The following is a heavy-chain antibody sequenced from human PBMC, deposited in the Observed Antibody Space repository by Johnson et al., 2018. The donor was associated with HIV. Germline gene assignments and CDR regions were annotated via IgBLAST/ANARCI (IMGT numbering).Heavy chain of an antibody. J-gene: IGHJ3*02. Sequence: VQLVESGGGVVQPGGSLRLSCAASEFTFSTYGMHWVRQAPGKGLEWVAFIRYDGSNKYYADSVKGRFTISRDNAKNSLYLQMNSLRGEDTAFYYCAKDISGYGDSVDDAFDIWGQGTMVTVSS. D-gene: IGHD4-17*01. CDR3: AKDISGYGDSVDDAFDI. V-gene: IGHV3-30*02. CDR2: IRYDGSNK. CDR1: EFTFSTYG.